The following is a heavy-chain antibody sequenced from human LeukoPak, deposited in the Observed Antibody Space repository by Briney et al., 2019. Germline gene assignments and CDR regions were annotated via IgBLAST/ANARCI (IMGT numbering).Heavy chain of an antibody. CDR3: ARDILATSIAAPYY. CDR2: IYHSGST. D-gene: IGHD6-13*01. J-gene: IGHJ4*02. CDR1: GYSISSGYY. Sequence: PSETLSLTCTVSGYSISSGYYWGWIRQPPGKGLEWIGRIYHSGSTYYNPSLKSRVTMSVDTSKNQFSLRLSSVNAADTAVYYCARDILATSIAAPYYWGQGTLVTVSS. V-gene: IGHV4-38-2*02.